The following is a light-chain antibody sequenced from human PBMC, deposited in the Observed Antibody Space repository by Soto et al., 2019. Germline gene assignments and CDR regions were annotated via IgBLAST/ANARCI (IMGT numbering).Light chain of an antibody. CDR3: QKYNNWPRT. Sequence: DIVMTQSPVTLSVSPGDRATLSCRASQSVGHNLAWFQQKPGQAPRLLIYGASAGATAIPDRFSGSGFGTDFTLTISSLQSEDLAVYYCQKYNNWPRTFGQRTKVEMK. CDR1: QSVGHN. J-gene: IGKJ1*01. CDR2: GAS. V-gene: IGKV3-15*01.